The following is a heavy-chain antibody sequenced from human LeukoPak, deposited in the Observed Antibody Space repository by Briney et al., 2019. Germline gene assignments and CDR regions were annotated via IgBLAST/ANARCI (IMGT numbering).Heavy chain of an antibody. J-gene: IGHJ6*02. CDR2: IHDNGTR. CDR3: AADPILLGEGGEHYQYGMDV. V-gene: IGHV4/OR15-8*01. D-gene: IGHD2/OR15-2a*01. Sequence: SGTLSLTCGVSVGSINSGNWWTWVRQSPGKGLEWIGEIHDNGTRNYNPSLNRRVSISADTLKHHFSLIVTSLTAADTDVYYRAADPILLGEGGEHYQYGMDVWGQGTTVIVSS. CDR1: VGSINSGNW.